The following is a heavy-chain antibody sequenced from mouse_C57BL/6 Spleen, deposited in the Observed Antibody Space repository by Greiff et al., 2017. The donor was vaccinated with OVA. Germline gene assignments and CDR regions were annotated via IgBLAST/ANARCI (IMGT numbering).Heavy chain of an antibody. CDR2: IDPSDSYT. J-gene: IGHJ1*03. D-gene: IGHD4-1*01. CDR1: GYTFTSYW. CDR3: ARPGLPGTGWYFDV. Sequence: QVQLQQPGAELVMPGASVKLSCKASGYTFTSYWMHWVKQRPGQGLEWIGEIDPSDSYTNYNQKFKGKSTLTVDKSSSTAYMQLSSLTSEDSAVYDCARPGLPGTGWYFDVWGTGTTVTVSS. V-gene: IGHV1-69*01.